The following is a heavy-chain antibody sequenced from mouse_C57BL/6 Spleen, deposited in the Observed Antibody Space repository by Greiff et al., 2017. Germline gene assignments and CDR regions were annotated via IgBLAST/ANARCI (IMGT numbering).Heavy chain of an antibody. V-gene: IGHV3-6*01. CDR1: GYSITSGYY. J-gene: IGHJ3*01. Sequence: EVKLQESGPGLVKPSQSLSLTCSVTGYSITSGYYWNWIRQFPGNKLEWMGYISYDGSNNYNPSLKNRFSITRDTSKNQFFLKLNSVTTEDTATYYCARAPIYYDSPWFAYWGQGTLVTVSA. CDR3: ARAPIYYDSPWFAY. CDR2: ISYDGSN. D-gene: IGHD2-4*01.